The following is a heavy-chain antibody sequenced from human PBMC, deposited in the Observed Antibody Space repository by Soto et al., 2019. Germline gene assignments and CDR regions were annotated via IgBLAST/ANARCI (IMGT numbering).Heavy chain of an antibody. Sequence: GGSLRLSCAASGFTFSSYAMSWVRQAPGKGLEWVSAISGSGGSTYYADSVKGRFTISRDNSKNTLYLQMNSLRAEDTAVYYCAKASPAVVVPESPVDYWCQGTLVTVSS. J-gene: IGHJ4*02. CDR3: AKASPAVVVPESPVDY. CDR2: ISGSGGST. V-gene: IGHV3-23*01. D-gene: IGHD2-21*01. CDR1: GFTFSSYA.